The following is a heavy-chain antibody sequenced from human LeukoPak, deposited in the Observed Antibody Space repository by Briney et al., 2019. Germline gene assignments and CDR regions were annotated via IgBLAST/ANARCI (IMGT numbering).Heavy chain of an antibody. CDR3: ARDRNGAGDY. V-gene: IGHV3-30-3*01. CDR2: ISYDGSNK. Sequence: GGSLRLSCAASGFTFSDYYKSWLRQAPGKGLEWVAVISYDGSNKYYADSVKGRFTISRDNSKNTLYLQMNSLRAEDTAVYYCARDRNGAGDYWGQGTLVTVSS. D-gene: IGHD1-1*01. J-gene: IGHJ4*02. CDR1: GFTFSDYY.